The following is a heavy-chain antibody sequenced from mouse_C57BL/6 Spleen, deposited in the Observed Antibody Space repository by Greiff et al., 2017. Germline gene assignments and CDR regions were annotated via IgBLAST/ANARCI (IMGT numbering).Heavy chain of an antibody. CDR3: ARSNSYAVDN. Sequence: EVQLQQSGPELVKPGASVKISCKASGYSFTGYYMNWVKQSPEKSLEWIGEINPSTGGTNYNQQFKAKATLTVDNSSSTAYMQRKSLTTEDSAVYYCARSNSYAVDNWGQGTSVTVSS. V-gene: IGHV1-42*01. CDR1: GYSFTGYY. CDR2: INPSTGGT. J-gene: IGHJ4*01.